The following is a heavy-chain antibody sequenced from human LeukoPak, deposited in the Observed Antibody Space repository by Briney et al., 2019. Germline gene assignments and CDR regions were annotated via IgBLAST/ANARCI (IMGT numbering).Heavy chain of an antibody. CDR2: LSSSSTYI. D-gene: IGHD3-10*01. V-gene: IGHV3-21*01. J-gene: IGHJ4*02. CDR3: AEEIYGSGRTIDY. CDR1: GFTFSDYN. Sequence: GGSLRLSCAASGFTFSDYNMYWVRQAPGKGLEWVSTLSSSSTYIYHADSVKGRFTISRDNSKNTLYLQMNSLRAEDTAVYYCAEEIYGSGRTIDYWGQGTLVTVSS.